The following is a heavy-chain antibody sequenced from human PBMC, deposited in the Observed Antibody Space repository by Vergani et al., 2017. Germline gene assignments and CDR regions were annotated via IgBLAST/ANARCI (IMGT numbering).Heavy chain of an antibody. Sequence: QVQLVQSGAEVKKPGSSVNVSCKASGGTFSSYAISWVRQAPGQGLEWMGRIIPIFGTANYAQKFQGRVTITADESTSTAFMELSSLRSEDTAVYYCAGSMVRGVKARNFDYWGQGTLVTVSS. D-gene: IGHD3-10*01. J-gene: IGHJ4*02. V-gene: IGHV1-69*18. CDR3: AGSMVRGVKARNFDY. CDR2: IIPIFGTA. CDR1: GGTFSSYA.